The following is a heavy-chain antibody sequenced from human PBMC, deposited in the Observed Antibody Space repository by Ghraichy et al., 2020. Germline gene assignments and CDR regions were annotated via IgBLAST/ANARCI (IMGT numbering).Heavy chain of an antibody. V-gene: IGHV3-7*01. J-gene: IGHJ6*04. D-gene: IGHD5-12*01. CDR3: ARGPGYRMDV. Sequence: GGSLRLSCATSGFIFRSYWFSWVRLPPGKGLEWVANINQDGSEINYVESVEGRFSISRDNAKNSVHLQMSSLRDEDTAVYYCARGPGYRMDVWGKGTTVTASS. CDR1: GFIFRSYW. CDR2: INQDGSEI.